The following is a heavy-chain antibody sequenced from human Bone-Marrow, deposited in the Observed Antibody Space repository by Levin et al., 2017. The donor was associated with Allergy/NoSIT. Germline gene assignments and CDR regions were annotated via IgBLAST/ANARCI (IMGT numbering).Heavy chain of an antibody. D-gene: IGHD4-17*01. CDR3: ARKGLRGYFDY. J-gene: IGHJ4*02. Sequence: PSETLSLTCTVSGGSISSGGYYWSWIRQHPGKGLEWIGYIYYSGSTYYNPSLKSRVTISVDTSKNQFSLKLSSVTAADTAVYYCARKGLRGYFDYWGQGTLVTVSS. CDR1: GGSISSGGYY. CDR2: IYYSGST. V-gene: IGHV4-31*03.